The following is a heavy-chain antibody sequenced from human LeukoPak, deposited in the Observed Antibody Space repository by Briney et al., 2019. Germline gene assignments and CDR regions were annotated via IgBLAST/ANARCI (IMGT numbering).Heavy chain of an antibody. CDR2: IYYSGST. CDR1: GGSISSSNW. Sequence: PSGTLSLTCAVSGGSISSSNWWSWVRQPPGKGLEWIGYIYYSGSTYYNPSLKSRVTISVDTSKNQFSLKLSSVTAADTAVYYCARLHSSSWSWFVFDIWGQGTMVTVSS. D-gene: IGHD6-13*01. CDR3: ARLHSSSWSWFVFDI. V-gene: IGHV4-4*02. J-gene: IGHJ3*02.